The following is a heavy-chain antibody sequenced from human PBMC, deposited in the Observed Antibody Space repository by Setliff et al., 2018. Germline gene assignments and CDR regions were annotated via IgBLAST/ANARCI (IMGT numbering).Heavy chain of an antibody. D-gene: IGHD1-1*01. J-gene: IGHJ4*02. Sequence: PSETLSLTCTVSGGSISSGVYYWAWIRQPPGKGLEWIGRIYYRGDTYYNASLKSRLTLSVDTSKNQVSLNLRSVTAADMAVYYCARTGTYRYFDYWGQGTQVTVSS. CDR1: GGSISSGVYY. V-gene: IGHV4-39*01. CDR3: ARTGTYRYFDY. CDR2: IYYRGDT.